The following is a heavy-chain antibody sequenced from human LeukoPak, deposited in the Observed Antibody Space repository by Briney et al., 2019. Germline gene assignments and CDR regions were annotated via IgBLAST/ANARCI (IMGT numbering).Heavy chain of an antibody. V-gene: IGHV3-30*18. Sequence: GSLRLSCAASGFTFSSYGMHWVRQAPGKGLEWVAVISYDGSNKYYADSVKGRFTISRDNSKNTLYLQMNSLRAEDTAVYYCAKAFAAVALYYFDYWGQGTLVTVSS. CDR1: GFTFSSYG. CDR3: AKAFAAVALYYFDY. CDR2: ISYDGSNK. J-gene: IGHJ4*02. D-gene: IGHD6-19*01.